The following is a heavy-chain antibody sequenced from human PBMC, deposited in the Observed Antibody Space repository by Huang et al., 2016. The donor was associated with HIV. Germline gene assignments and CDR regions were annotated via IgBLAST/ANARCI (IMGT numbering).Heavy chain of an antibody. CDR1: GYTLSELS. CDR3: AGGLLAMNY. J-gene: IGHJ4*02. Sequence: QVQLVQSGPEVKKPGASVKVSCKVSGYTLSELSMHWVGQAHGKGIELMGGFETENYETLHAQRFQGRVTMTEDTSMNTAYMELIGLTSEDTAVYYCAGGLLAMNYWGQGTLVTVSS. V-gene: IGHV1-24*01. D-gene: IGHD3-16*01. CDR2: FETENYET.